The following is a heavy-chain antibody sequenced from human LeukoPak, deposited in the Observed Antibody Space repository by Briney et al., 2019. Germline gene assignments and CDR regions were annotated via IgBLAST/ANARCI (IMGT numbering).Heavy chain of an antibody. D-gene: IGHD6-13*01. J-gene: IGHJ4*02. CDR2: IYSGGST. V-gene: IGHV3-53*01. CDR1: GFTVSSNY. Sequence: GGSLRLSCAASGFTVSSNYMSWVRQAPGKGLEWVSVIYSGGSTYYADSVKGRFIISRDNSKNMLYLQVNSLRAEDTAVYYCTREKQLAAFDYWGQGTLVTVSS. CDR3: TREKQLAAFDY.